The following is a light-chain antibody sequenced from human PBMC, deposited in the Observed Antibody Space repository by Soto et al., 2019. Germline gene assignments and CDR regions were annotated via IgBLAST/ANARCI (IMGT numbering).Light chain of an antibody. CDR3: QQYGSSGT. Sequence: IVLTQTPGTLSLSPGERATVSRRASQSGSNNYLAWYQQKPGQAPRLLIYGASNRATGIPDRFSGSGSGTDFTLTISRLEPEDFAVYYCQQYGSSGTFGQGTKVDIK. CDR2: GAS. J-gene: IGKJ1*01. CDR1: QSGSNNY. V-gene: IGKV3-20*01.